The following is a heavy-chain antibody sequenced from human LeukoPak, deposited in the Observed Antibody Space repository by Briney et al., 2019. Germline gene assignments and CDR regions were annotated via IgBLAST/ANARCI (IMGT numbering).Heavy chain of an antibody. J-gene: IGHJ4*02. Sequence: SVKVSCKASGGTSSNYAISWVRQAPGQGLEWMGGIIPIFGTANYAQKFQGRVTITADESTSTAYMELSSLKSEDTVVYYCARNIRFGGNYYFDYWGQGTLVTASS. CDR1: GGTSSNYA. CDR2: IIPIFGTA. D-gene: IGHD3-16*01. CDR3: ARNIRFGGNYYFDY. V-gene: IGHV1-69*13.